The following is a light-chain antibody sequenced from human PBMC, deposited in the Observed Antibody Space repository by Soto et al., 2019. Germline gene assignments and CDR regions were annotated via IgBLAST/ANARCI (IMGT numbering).Light chain of an antibody. CDR1: QSVSSN. Sequence: ILMTQPPGTLFMSRGERATLSFRASQSVSSNLAWYQQKPGQAPRLLIYGASTRATGIPARFSGSGSGTEFTLTSSSLQSEDFAVYCCQHRTYWPTFGGGTKVDIK. J-gene: IGKJ4*01. CDR3: QHRTYWPT. CDR2: GAS. V-gene: IGKV3-15*01.